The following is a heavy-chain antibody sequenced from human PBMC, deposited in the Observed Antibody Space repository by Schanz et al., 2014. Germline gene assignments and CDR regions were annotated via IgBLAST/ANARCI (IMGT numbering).Heavy chain of an antibody. CDR3: AKNSADDFYFDS. V-gene: IGHV3-30*02. CDR2: IRYDGNNK. D-gene: IGHD2-21*01. J-gene: IGHJ4*02. Sequence: VQLLESGGGLIQPGGSLRLSCAASGFTFRDFGLHWVRQAPGKGLEWVAFIRYDGNNKYYADSVKGRFTISRDNSKNTLHLQMNSLRAEDTAVYYCAKNSADDFYFDSWGQGTLVTVSS. CDR1: GFTFRDFG.